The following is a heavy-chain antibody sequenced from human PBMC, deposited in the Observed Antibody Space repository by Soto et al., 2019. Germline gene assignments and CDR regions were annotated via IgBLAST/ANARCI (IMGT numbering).Heavy chain of an antibody. V-gene: IGHV1-69*13. Sequence: SVKVSCKASGGTFSSYAISWVRQAPGQGLEWMGGIIPIFGTANYAQKFQGRVTITADESTSTAYMELSSLRSEDTAVYYCARTRGLNYGDYYRYFDLWGRGTLITVSS. J-gene: IGHJ2*01. CDR2: IIPIFGTA. CDR3: ARTRGLNYGDYYRYFDL. D-gene: IGHD4-17*01. CDR1: GGTFSSYA.